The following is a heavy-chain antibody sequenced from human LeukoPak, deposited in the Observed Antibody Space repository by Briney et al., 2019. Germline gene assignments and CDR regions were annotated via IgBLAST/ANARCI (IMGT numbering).Heavy chain of an antibody. D-gene: IGHD3-22*01. CDR3: ARGDSSGYYWARYYFDY. J-gene: IGHJ4*02. Sequence: SQTLSLTCEVSGDSLSSGGYSWSWIRQPPGKGLEWIGYIYYSGSTNYNPSLKSRVTISVDTSKNQFSLKLSSVTAADTAVYYCARGDSSGYYWARYYFDYWGQGTLVTVSS. CDR2: IYYSGST. CDR1: GDSLSSGGYS. V-gene: IGHV4-61*08.